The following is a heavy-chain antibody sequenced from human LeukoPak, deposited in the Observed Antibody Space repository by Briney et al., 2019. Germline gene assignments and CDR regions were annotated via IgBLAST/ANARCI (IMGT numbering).Heavy chain of an antibody. J-gene: IGHJ6*02. CDR3: ASFNSDIVVVPAAMTGMDV. CDR2: IIPIFGIA. V-gene: IGHV1-69*17. Sequence: ASVKVSCKASGGTFSSYAISWVRQAPGQGLEWMGEIIPIFGIANYAQKFQGRVTITADKSTSTAYMELSSLRSEDTAVYYCASFNSDIVVVPAAMTGMDVWGQGTTVTVSS. D-gene: IGHD2-2*01. CDR1: GGTFSSYA.